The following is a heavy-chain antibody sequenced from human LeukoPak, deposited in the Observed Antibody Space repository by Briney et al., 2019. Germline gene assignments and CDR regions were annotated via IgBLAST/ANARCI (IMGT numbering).Heavy chain of an antibody. V-gene: IGHV3-21*01. J-gene: IGHJ4*02. CDR2: ISSSSSYI. Sequence: GGSLRLSCAASGFTFSSYSMNWVRQAPGKGLEWVSSISSSSSYIYYADSVKGRFTISRDNAKNSLYLQMNSLRAEDTAVYYCANLDYDILTGYGYWGQGTLVTVSS. CDR1: GFTFSSYS. D-gene: IGHD3-9*01. CDR3: ANLDYDILTGYGY.